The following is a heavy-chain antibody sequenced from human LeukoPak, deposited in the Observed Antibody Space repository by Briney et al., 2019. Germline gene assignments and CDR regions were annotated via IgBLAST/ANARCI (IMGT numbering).Heavy chain of an antibody. V-gene: IGHV3-23*01. CDR2: ISGSGGST. Sequence: PGASLRLSCAASGFTFSSYAMSWVRQAPGKGLEWVSAISGSGGSTYYADSVKGRFTISRDNSKNTLHLQMNSLRAEDTAVYYCAKEKFLGAKLVNLYYFDYWGQGTLVTVSS. D-gene: IGHD1-26*01. CDR1: GFTFSSYA. CDR3: AKEKFLGAKLVNLYYFDY. J-gene: IGHJ4*02.